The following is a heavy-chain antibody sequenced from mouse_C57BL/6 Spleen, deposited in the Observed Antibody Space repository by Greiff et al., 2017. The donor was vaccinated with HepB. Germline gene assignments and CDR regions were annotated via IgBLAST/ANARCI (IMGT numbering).Heavy chain of an antibody. Sequence: DVMLVESGGGLVQPGGSLSLSCAASGFTFTDYYMSWVRQPPGKALEWLGFIRNKANGDTTEYSASVKGRFTISRDNSQSILYLQMNALRAEDSATYYCARSPLTTPFGYWGQGTTLTVSS. J-gene: IGHJ2*01. CDR2: IRNKANGDTT. CDR1: GFTFTDYY. D-gene: IGHD1-1*01. CDR3: ARSPLTTPFGY. V-gene: IGHV7-3*01.